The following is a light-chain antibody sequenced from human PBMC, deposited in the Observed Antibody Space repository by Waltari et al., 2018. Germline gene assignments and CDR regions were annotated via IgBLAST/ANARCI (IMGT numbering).Light chain of an antibody. CDR1: SLRIYY. CDR2: GKN. CDR3: HSRDISGDVL. Sequence: SSELTQDPAVSVALGQTVRITCQVDSLRIYYVSWFLQKPGQAPALVIYGKNSRPSGIPDRFSASSSGSTASLTIIGAQAEDEADYYCHSRDISGDVLIGGGTKLTVV. V-gene: IGLV3-19*01. J-gene: IGLJ2*01.